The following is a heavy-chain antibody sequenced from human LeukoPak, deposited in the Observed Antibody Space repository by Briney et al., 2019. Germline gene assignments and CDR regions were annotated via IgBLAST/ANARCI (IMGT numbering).Heavy chain of an antibody. CDR1: GYTFTSYD. V-gene: IGHV1-8*01. Sequence: GASVKVSCKASGYTFTSYDINWVRQATGQGLEWMGWMNPNSGNTGYAQKFQGRVTMTRNTSISTAYMELSSLRSEDTAVYYCARRIAVAGYYYYGMDVWGQGTTVTVSS. CDR2: MNPNSGNT. D-gene: IGHD6-19*01. CDR3: ARRIAVAGYYYYGMDV. J-gene: IGHJ6*02.